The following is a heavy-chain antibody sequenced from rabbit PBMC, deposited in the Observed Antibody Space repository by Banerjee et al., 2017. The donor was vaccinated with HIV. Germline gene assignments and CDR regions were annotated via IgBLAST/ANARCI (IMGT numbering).Heavy chain of an antibody. V-gene: IGHV1S40*01. Sequence: QSLEESGGGLVKPGGTLTLTCKASGFSFNSGYDMCWVRQAPGKGLEWIACIYAGSSGNTYSATWAKGRFTISKASSTTVTLQVTSLTAADTATYFCARDLTGVIGWNFGWWGQGTLVTVS. CDR1: GFSFNSGYD. D-gene: IGHD4-1*01. CDR2: IYAGSSGNT. CDR3: ARDLTGVIGWNFGW. J-gene: IGHJ6*01.